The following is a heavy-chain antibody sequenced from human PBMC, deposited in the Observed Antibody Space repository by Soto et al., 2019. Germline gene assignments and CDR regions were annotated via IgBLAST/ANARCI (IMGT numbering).Heavy chain of an antibody. V-gene: IGHV1-18*03. D-gene: IGHD6-6*01. CDR1: GYTFTSFG. CDR2: ITVYNGNT. CDR3: AIRTGQLPYYFDY. Sequence: QVQLVQSGGEVKKPGASVRVSCKASGYTFTSFGVTWMRQAPGQGLEWMGWITVYNGNTNYAQKLQGRVTMTTDTSTTTAYMELRSLRSDDMAVYYCAIRTGQLPYYFDYWGQGTLVTVSS. J-gene: IGHJ4*02.